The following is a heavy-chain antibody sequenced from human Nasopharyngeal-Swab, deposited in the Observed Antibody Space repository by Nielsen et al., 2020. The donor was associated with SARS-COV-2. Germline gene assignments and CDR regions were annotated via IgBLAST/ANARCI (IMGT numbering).Heavy chain of an antibody. V-gene: IGHV4-34*01. D-gene: IGHD5-18*01. J-gene: IGHJ4*02. CDR3: ARVVTWGYSYGYEGTHVAHGIYFDY. Sequence: RQAPGKGLEWIGEINHSGSTNYNPSPKSRVTISVDTSKNQFSLKLSSVTAADTAVYYCARVVTWGYSYGYEGTHVAHGIYFDYWGQGTLVTVSS. CDR2: INHSGST.